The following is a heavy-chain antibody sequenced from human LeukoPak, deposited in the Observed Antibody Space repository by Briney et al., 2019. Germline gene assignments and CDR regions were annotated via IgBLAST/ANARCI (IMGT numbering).Heavy chain of an antibody. Sequence: GGSLRLSCAASGFTFSNAWMSWVRQAPGKGLEWISGISGGRTLSTYYAESVKGRFNISRDNSKNTLYLQMNSLRAEDTAVYYCAKESGTYYYDSSGYLTAGGFDYWGQGTLVTVSS. CDR2: ISGGRTLST. CDR1: GFTFSNAW. V-gene: IGHV3-23*01. CDR3: AKESGTYYYDSSGYLTAGGFDY. D-gene: IGHD3-22*01. J-gene: IGHJ4*02.